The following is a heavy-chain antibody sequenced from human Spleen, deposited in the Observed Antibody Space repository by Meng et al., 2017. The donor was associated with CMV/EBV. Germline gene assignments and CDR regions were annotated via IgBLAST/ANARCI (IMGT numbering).Heavy chain of an antibody. CDR2: ISGSGGST. D-gene: IGHD4-23*01. CDR3: ARAGLVVTTNWYFDL. Sequence: GESLKISCAASGFTFSNYAMSWVRQAPGKGLEWVSAISGSGGSTYYADSVKGRFTISRDNSKNTLYLQMNSLRAEDTAVYYCARAGLVVTTNWYFDLWGRGTLVTVSS. CDR1: GFTFSNYA. V-gene: IGHV3-23*01. J-gene: IGHJ2*01.